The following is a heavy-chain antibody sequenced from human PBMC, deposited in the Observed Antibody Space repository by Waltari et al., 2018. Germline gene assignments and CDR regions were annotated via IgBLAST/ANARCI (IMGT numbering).Heavy chain of an antibody. V-gene: IGHV4-39*01. Sequence: QLQLQESGPGLVKPSETLSLTCTVSGGSISSSSYYWGWIRQPPGKGLEWIGVIYYSGSTYYNPSLKRRVTISVDTSKNQFSLKLSSVTAADTAVYYCARERVVNYYDSREIDYWGQGTLVTVSS. J-gene: IGHJ4*02. D-gene: IGHD3-22*01. CDR1: GGSISSSSYY. CDR2: IYYSGST. CDR3: ARERVVNYYDSREIDY.